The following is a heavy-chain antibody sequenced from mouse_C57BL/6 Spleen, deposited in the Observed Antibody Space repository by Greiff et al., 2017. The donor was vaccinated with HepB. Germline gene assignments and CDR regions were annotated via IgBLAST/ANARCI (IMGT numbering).Heavy chain of an antibody. CDR2: IYPGDGDT. CDR1: GYAFSSSW. J-gene: IGHJ4*01. CDR3: ASPIYYYYDYAMDY. D-gene: IGHD2-4*01. Sequence: VQLQQSGPELVKPGASVKISCKASGYAFSSSWMNWVKQRPGKGLEWIGRIYPGDGDTNYNGKFKGKATLTADKSSSTAYMQLSSLTSEDSAVYFCASPIYYYYDYAMDYWGQGTSVTVSS. V-gene: IGHV1-82*01.